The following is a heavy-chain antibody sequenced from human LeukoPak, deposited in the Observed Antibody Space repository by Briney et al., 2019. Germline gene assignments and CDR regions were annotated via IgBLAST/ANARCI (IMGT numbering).Heavy chain of an antibody. Sequence: ASVKVSCKASGYTVTGYYMHWVRQAPGQGLEWMGWINPNTGGTNYAQKFQDRVTMTRDTSISTDYMELSRLRSDDTAVYYCARSPDILTGENFDYWGQGTLVTVSS. CDR1: GYTVTGYY. CDR3: ARSPDILTGENFDY. J-gene: IGHJ4*02. D-gene: IGHD3-9*01. CDR2: INPNTGGT. V-gene: IGHV1-2*02.